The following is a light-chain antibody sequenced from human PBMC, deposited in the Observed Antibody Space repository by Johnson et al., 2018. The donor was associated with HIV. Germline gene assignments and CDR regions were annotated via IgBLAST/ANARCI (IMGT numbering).Light chain of an antibody. CDR1: SSNIGNNY. CDR3: GTWDSSLSAHYV. CDR2: ENN. J-gene: IGLJ1*01. V-gene: IGLV1-51*02. Sequence: SVLTQPPSVSAAPGQRVTISCSGSSSNIGNNYVSWYQQLPGTAPKLLIYENNKRPSGIPDRFSGSKSGTSATLGLTGLQTGDEADYYCGTWDSSLSAHYVFGTGTKVTVL.